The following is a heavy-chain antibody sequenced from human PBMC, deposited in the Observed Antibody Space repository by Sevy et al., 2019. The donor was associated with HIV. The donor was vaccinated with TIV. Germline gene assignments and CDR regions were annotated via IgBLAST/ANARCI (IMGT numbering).Heavy chain of an antibody. CDR2: INPNSGGT. V-gene: IGHV1-2*02. J-gene: IGHJ6*02. Sequence: ASVKVSCKASGCTFTGYYMHWVRQAPGQGLEWMGWINPNSGGTNYALKFQGRVTMTRDTSISTAYMELSRLRSDDTAVYYCARDNDYCISPHCPLYGMDVWGHGTTVTVSS. CDR3: ARDNDYCISPHCPLYGMDV. D-gene: IGHD2-2*01. CDR1: GCTFTGYY.